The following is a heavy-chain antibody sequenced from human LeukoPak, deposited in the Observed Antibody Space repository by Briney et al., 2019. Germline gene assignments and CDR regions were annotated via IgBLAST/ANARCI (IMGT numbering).Heavy chain of an antibody. Sequence: GSLRLSCAASGFTFSKYWMSWVRQAPGKGLEWIGSIYYSGSTYYNPSLKSRVTISVDTSKNQFSLKLSSVTAADTAVYYCARDVTSPGSYDSSGYNAFDIWGQGTMVTVSS. CDR2: IYYSGST. J-gene: IGHJ3*02. V-gene: IGHV4-39*07. CDR1: GFTFSKYW. D-gene: IGHD3-22*01. CDR3: ARDVTSPGSYDSSGYNAFDI.